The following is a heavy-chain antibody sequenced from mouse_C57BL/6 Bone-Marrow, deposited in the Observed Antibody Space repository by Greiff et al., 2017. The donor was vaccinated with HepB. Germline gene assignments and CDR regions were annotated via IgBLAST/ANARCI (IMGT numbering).Heavy chain of an antibody. V-gene: IGHV3-1*01. Sequence: EVNLVESGPGMVKPSQSLSLTCTVTGYSITSGYDWHWIRHFPGNKLEWMGYISYSGSTNYNPSLKSRISITHDTSKNHFFLKLNSVTTEDTATYYCARGYYGSSHWYFDVWGTGTTVTVSS. CDR1: GYSITSGYD. CDR2: ISYSGST. CDR3: ARGYYGSSHWYFDV. J-gene: IGHJ1*03. D-gene: IGHD1-1*01.